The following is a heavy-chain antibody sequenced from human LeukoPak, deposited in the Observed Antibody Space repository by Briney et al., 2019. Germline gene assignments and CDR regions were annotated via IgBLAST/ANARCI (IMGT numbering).Heavy chain of an antibody. CDR1: GFTFSSYG. D-gene: IGHD3-22*01. Sequence: PGGSLRLSCAASGFTFSSYGMHWVRQAPGKGLEWVANIKQDGSVQYYVDSVKGRFTISRDNAKNSLYLQMNSLRAEDTAVYYCARKGLGDCWGQGTLVTVSS. J-gene: IGHJ4*02. CDR2: IKQDGSVQ. V-gene: IGHV3-7*01. CDR3: ARKGLGDC.